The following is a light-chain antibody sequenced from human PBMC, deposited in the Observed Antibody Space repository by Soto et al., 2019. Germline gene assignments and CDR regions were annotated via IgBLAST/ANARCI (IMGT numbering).Light chain of an antibody. CDR3: QQYKSYSFT. J-gene: IGKJ3*01. CDR2: KAS. Sequence: DIQMTQSPSTLSASVGDRVTITCRATQSISSWLAWYQQKPGKAPKLLIYKASSLESGVPSRFSGRGSGTEFTLTISSLQPDEFATYYCQQYKSYSFTFGPGTKVVIK. CDR1: QSISSW. V-gene: IGKV1-5*03.